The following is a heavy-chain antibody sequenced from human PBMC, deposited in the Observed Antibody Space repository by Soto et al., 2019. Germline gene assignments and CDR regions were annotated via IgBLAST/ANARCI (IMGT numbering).Heavy chain of an antibody. CDR1: GFTFSNHV. D-gene: IGHD2-2*02. J-gene: IGHJ4*01. Sequence: GGSLRLSCAASGFTFSNHVMSWVRQAPGKGLEWVAVIWYDGTNKYYGDSVEGRFTISRDNSKSTLYLQLNNLGAEDTAVYYCARLYGKYVTYFDYWGHGTLVTVS. V-gene: IGHV3-33*01. CDR2: IWYDGTNK. CDR3: ARLYGKYVTYFDY.